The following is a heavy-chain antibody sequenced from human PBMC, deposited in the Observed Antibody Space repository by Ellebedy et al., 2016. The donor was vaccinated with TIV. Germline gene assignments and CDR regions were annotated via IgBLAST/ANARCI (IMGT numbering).Heavy chain of an antibody. J-gene: IGHJ4*02. CDR1: GDSIKSPNW. D-gene: IGHD1-26*01. V-gene: IGHV4/OR15-8*01. CDR2: IGHSAGP. Sequence: MPSETLSLTCTVSGDSIKSPNWWAWIRKSPGKGLEWIGEIGHSAGPSYNPSLRSRVAISLDTSQNQFSLSLNSVAAADTAVYFCARARNSESYYSFDYWGQGTLVSVSS. CDR3: ARARNSESYYSFDY.